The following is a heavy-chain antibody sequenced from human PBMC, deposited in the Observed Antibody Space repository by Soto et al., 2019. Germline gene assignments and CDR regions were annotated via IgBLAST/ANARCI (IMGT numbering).Heavy chain of an antibody. V-gene: IGHV1-18*01. Sequence: QVHLVQSGAEVKKPGASVKVSCKASNETLTTYGISWARQAPGQGLEWMGWVSGYSGHSSSAQEFQDRVIMTTDTSTNTAYMELRSLTSDDSAVYFCARDSSSSGYYYGMDVWGQGTTVTVSS. CDR3: ARDSSSSGYYYGMDV. D-gene: IGHD6-6*01. CDR1: NETLTTYG. J-gene: IGHJ6*02. CDR2: VSGYSGHS.